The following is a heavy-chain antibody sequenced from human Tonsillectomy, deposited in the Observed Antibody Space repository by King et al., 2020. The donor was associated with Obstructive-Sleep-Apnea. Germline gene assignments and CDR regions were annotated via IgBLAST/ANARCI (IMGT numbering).Heavy chain of an antibody. CDR2: ISSSSSYI. V-gene: IGHV3-21*01. D-gene: IGHD3-22*01. CDR3: ARSDYYDRPEGYYFDY. CDR1: GFTFSSYS. Sequence: QLVPSGGGLVTPGGSLRLSCAASGFTFSSYSMNWVRQAPGKGLEWVSSISSSSSYIYYADSVKGRFTISSDNAKNSLYLQMNSLRAEDTAVYYCARSDYYDRPEGYYFDYWGQGTLVTVSS. J-gene: IGHJ4*02.